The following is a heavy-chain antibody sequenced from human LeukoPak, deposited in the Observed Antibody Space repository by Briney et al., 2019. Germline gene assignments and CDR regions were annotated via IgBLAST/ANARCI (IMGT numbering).Heavy chain of an antibody. CDR2: IYYSGCT. V-gene: IGHV4-31*03. CDR3: ARATFGVVIRETWFDP. D-gene: IGHD3-3*01. CDR1: GGSISSGGYY. J-gene: IGHJ5*02. Sequence: PSQTLSLTCTVSGGSISSGGYYWNWLRQHPGKGLEWIGYIYYSGCTYYNPSLKSRVTISVDTSKNQFSLKLSSVTAADTAVYYCARATFGVVIRETWFDPWGQGTLVTVSS.